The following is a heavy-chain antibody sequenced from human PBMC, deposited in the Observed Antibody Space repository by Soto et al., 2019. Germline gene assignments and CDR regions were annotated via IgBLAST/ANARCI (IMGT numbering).Heavy chain of an antibody. V-gene: IGHV3-66*01. J-gene: IGHJ5*02. D-gene: IGHD1-26*01. Sequence: EVQLVESGGGLVQPGGSLRLSCAASGFTVSSNYMSWVRQAPGKGLEWVSVIYSGGSTYYADSVKGRFTISRDNSKNTLYLQVNSLRAEEPAVYYCARDNGAVGATSPWGQGTLVTVSS. CDR3: ARDNGAVGATSP. CDR2: IYSGGST. CDR1: GFTVSSNY.